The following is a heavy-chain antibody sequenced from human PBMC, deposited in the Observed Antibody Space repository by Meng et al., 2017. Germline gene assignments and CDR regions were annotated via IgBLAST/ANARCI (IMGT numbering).Heavy chain of an antibody. V-gene: IGHV3-74*01. CDR1: GFTFSSYW. CDR3: ARDVSSGWSYWYFDL. J-gene: IGHJ2*01. Sequence: GESLKISCAASGFTFSSYWMHWVRQAPGKGLVWVSRINSDGSSTSYADSVKGRFTISRDNAKNSLYLQMNSLRAEETAVYYCARDVSSGWSYWYFDLWGRGTLVTVSS. CDR2: INSDGSST. D-gene: IGHD6-19*01.